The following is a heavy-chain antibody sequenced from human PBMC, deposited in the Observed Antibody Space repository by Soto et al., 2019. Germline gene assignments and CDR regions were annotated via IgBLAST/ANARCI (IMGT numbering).Heavy chain of an antibody. Sequence: SETLSLTCTVSGGSISSGGYYWSWIRQHPGKGLEWIGYIYYSGSTYYNPSLKSRVTISVDTSKNQFSLKLSSVTAADTAVYYCARVWRGITGTTAAVVFDYWGQGTLVTVSS. CDR2: IYYSGST. D-gene: IGHD1-7*01. J-gene: IGHJ4*02. V-gene: IGHV4-31*03. CDR1: GGSISSGGYY. CDR3: ARVWRGITGTTAAVVFDY.